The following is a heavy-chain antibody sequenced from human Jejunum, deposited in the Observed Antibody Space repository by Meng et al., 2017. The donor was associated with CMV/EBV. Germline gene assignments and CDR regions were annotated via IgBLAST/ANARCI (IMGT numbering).Heavy chain of an antibody. J-gene: IGHJ4*02. Sequence: GAIGSGKWWNWVRKSPGKGMEWNGEMLHTENTNYNQYVRSRVSMSLDRSKNQDSLILNSVNAADTAVYYCATARRGCSGGSCFLENWGQGTLVTVSS. CDR1: GAIGSGKW. V-gene: IGHV4/OR15-8*02. CDR2: MLHTENT. D-gene: IGHD2-15*01. CDR3: ATARRGCSGGSCFLEN.